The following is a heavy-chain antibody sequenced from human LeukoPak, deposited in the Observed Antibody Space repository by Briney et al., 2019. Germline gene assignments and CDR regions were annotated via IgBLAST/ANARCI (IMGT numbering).Heavy chain of an antibody. Sequence: SETLPLTCTVSGGSISSYYWSWIRQPPGKGLEWIGYIYYSGSTNYNPSLKSRVTISVDTSKNQFSLNLSSVTAADTAVYYCARDPGSGSSWYAYYFDYWGQGTLVTVSS. CDR3: ARDPGSGSSWYAYYFDY. V-gene: IGHV4-59*01. CDR1: GGSISSYY. J-gene: IGHJ4*02. CDR2: IYYSGST. D-gene: IGHD6-13*01.